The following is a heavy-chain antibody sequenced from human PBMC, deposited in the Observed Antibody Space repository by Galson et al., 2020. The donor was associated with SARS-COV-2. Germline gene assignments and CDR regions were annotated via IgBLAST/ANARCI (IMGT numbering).Heavy chain of an antibody. V-gene: IGHV4-31*03. CDR1: GVSVISGGNY. CDR3: ARGRFYDSTGYSTSYYFDS. Sequence: SETLSLTCTVSGVSVISGGNYWTWIRQHPGKGLEWIGHIFSSVTTYYSPSLKSRVTISVDTSQNQFPLRLSSVTAADTAVYYCARGRFYDSTGYSTSYYFDSWGQGTLVTVSS. CDR2: IFSSVTT. J-gene: IGHJ4*02. D-gene: IGHD3-22*01.